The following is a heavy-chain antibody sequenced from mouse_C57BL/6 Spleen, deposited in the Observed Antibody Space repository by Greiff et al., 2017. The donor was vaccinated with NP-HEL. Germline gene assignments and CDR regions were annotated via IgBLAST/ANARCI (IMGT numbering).Heavy chain of an antibody. CDR2: INYDGSST. V-gene: IGHV5-16*01. Sequence: EVKLMESEGGLVQPGSSMKLSCTASGFTFSDYYMALVRQVPEKGLEWVANINYDGSSTYYLDSLKSRFIISRDNAKNILYLQMSSLKSEDTATYYCARVGEGYFDVWGTGTTVTVSS. CDR1: GFTFSDYY. CDR3: ARVGEGYFDV. D-gene: IGHD4-1*01. J-gene: IGHJ1*03.